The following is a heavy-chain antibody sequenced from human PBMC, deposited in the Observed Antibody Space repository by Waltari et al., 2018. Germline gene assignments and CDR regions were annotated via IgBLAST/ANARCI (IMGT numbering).Heavy chain of an antibody. D-gene: IGHD3-3*02. J-gene: IGHJ4*02. CDR2: VSSDSNVL. CDR3: ARELDHIKDDY. CDR1: GFTFNNYH. V-gene: IGHV3-48*04. Sequence: EVQLVESGGGLVQPGGSLRLSCAVSGFTFNNYHMNWVRLAPGWGLEWLSYVSSDSNVLYYSDSVMGRFTVSRDNAKSSLFLQMNSLRAEDTAVYYCARELDHIKDDYWGQGTLVTVSS.